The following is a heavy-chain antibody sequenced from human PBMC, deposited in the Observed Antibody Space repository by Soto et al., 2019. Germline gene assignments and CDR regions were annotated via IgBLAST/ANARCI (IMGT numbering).Heavy chain of an antibody. CDR2: IYYSGST. CDR3: ARRRGYDWDWYFDL. V-gene: IGHV4-30-4*01. CDR1: GGSISSGDYY. Sequence: QVQLQESGPGLVKPSQTLSLTCTVSGGSISSGDYYWSWIRQPPGKGLEWIGYIYYSGSTYYNPSLKGRVTISVDTSKNQFSLKLTSVTAADTAVYYCARRRGYDWDWYFDLWGRGTLVTVSS. D-gene: IGHD5-12*01. J-gene: IGHJ2*01.